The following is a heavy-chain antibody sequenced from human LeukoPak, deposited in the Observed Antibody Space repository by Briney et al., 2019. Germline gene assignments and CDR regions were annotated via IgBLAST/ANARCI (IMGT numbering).Heavy chain of an antibody. CDR3: ARGLGYCSGGSCPY. V-gene: IGHV4-34*01. Sequence: PSETLSLTCAVYGGSFSGYYWSWIRQPPGKGLEWIGEINHSGSTNYNPSLKSRVTISVDTSKNQFSLKLSSVTAADTAVYYCARGLGYCSGGSCPYWGQGTLVTVSS. CDR2: INHSGST. J-gene: IGHJ4*02. CDR1: GGSFSGYY. D-gene: IGHD2-15*01.